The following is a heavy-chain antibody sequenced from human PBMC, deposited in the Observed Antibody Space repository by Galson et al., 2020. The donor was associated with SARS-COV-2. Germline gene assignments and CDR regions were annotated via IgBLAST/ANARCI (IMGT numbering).Heavy chain of an antibody. CDR1: GFTFSSHL. V-gene: IGHV3-7*01. Sequence: GGSLRLSCAASGFTFSSHLMSWVRQAPGKGLEWVGNIKQDGSEKYYMDSVKGRFTISRDNAKNSLYLQMNSLRAEDTAVYYCARDQWEQLSGGNKYYYDYGMDVWGQGTTVIVSS. CDR3: ARDQWEQLSGGNKYYYDYGMDV. CDR2: IKQDGSEK. D-gene: IGHD1-26*01. J-gene: IGHJ6*02.